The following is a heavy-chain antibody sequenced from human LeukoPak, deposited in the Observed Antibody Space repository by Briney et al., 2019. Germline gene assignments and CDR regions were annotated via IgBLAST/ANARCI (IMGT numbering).Heavy chain of an antibody. J-gene: IGHJ3*02. Sequence: GGSLRLSCAASGFTFSSYWMSWVRQAPGKGLEWAASIKQDGSEKHSVDSVKGRFTISRDNAKNSLYLQMNSLRAEDTAVYYCATSMGSGDIDAFDIWGQGIMVTVSS. CDR2: IKQDGSEK. CDR3: ATSMGSGDIDAFDI. V-gene: IGHV3-7*01. CDR1: GFTFSSYW. D-gene: IGHD3-10*01.